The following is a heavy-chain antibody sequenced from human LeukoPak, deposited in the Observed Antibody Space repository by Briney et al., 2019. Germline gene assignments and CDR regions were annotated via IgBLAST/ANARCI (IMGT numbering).Heavy chain of an antibody. CDR2: INSDGSTT. CDR3: AKTKNGYYEV. D-gene: IGHD1-26*01. Sequence: GGSLRLSCVASGFTFRTYWMHWVRQAPGEGLVWVSRINSDGSTTNYADSVKGRFTISRDNSKSTLYLQMDSLRVEDTAVYYCAKTKNGYYEVWGQGTLVTVSS. CDR1: GFTFRTYW. V-gene: IGHV3-74*01. J-gene: IGHJ4*02.